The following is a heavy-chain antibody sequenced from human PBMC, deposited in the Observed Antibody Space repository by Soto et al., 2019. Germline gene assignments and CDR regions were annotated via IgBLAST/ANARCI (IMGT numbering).Heavy chain of an antibody. CDR2: IYHSGST. CDR3: AREGQEDDYVWGSYRYLYYFDY. V-gene: IGHV4-4*02. CDR1: GGSISSSNW. J-gene: IGHJ4*02. Sequence: SETLSLTCAVSGGSISSSNWWSWVRQPPGKGLEWIGEIYHSGSTNYNPSLKSRVTISVDKSKNQFSLKLSSVNAADTAVYYCAREGQEDDYVWGSYRYLYYFDYWGQGTMVTVPS. D-gene: IGHD3-16*02.